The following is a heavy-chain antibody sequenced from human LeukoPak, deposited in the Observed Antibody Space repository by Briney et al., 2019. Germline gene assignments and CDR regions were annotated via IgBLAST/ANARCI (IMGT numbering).Heavy chain of an antibody. CDR1: GYTSTGYY. Sequence: ASVKVSCKASGYTSTGYYMHWVRQAPGQGLEWMGWINPNSGGTNYAQKFQGRVTMTRDTSISTAYMELSRLRSDDTAVYYCARDGPVLRFLEWLFENWGQGTLVTVSS. CDR2: INPNSGGT. D-gene: IGHD3-3*01. J-gene: IGHJ4*02. CDR3: ARDGPVLRFLEWLFEN. V-gene: IGHV1-2*02.